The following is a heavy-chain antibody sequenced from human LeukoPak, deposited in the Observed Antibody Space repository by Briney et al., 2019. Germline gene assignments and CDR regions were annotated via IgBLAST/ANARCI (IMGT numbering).Heavy chain of an antibody. V-gene: IGHV4-59*12. D-gene: IGHD1-1*01. CDR1: GGSISSYY. CDR3: AREGTRYYFDY. Sequence: SETLSLTCSVSGGSISSYYWSWIRQPPGKQLEWIGYIYYSGSTNYNPSLKSRVTISIDTSKNQFSLKLSSVTAADTAVYYCAREGTRYYFDYWGQGTLVTVSS. J-gene: IGHJ4*02. CDR2: IYYSGST.